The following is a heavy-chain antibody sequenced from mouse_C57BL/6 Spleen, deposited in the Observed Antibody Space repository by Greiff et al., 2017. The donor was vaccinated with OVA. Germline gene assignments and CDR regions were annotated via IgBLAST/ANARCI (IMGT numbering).Heavy chain of an antibody. V-gene: IGHV5-17*01. CDR3: ANWDRFAY. J-gene: IGHJ3*01. CDR2: ISSGSSTI. CDR1: GFTFSDYG. Sequence: EVQVVESGGGLVKPGGSLKLSCAASGFTFSDYGMHWVRQAPEKGLEWVAYISSGSSTIYYAATVKGLFTISRDNSKNTLFLQMTSLRSEDTAMYYCANWDRFAYWGQGTLVTVSA. D-gene: IGHD4-1*01.